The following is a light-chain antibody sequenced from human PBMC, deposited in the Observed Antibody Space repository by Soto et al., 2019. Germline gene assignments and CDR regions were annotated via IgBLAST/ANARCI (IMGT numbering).Light chain of an antibody. CDR1: QDSTKY. CDR3: QQYNRYFKS. J-gene: IGKJ1*01. CDR2: DAS. V-gene: IGKV1-9*01. Sequence: IQLTQSPSSLSASVGDRVTITCRASQDSTKYLAWYQQKPGKAPNLLIYDASTLHSGVPSRFGGSGSGTDFTLTISGLQPEDVATYYCQQYNRYFKSLGQGTKVDIK.